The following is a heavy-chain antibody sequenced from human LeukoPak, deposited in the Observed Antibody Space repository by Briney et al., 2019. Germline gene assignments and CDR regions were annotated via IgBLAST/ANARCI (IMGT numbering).Heavy chain of an antibody. CDR3: ARHFARAFDI. CDR2: VYYSGST. J-gene: IGHJ3*02. Sequence: SETLSLTCTVSGGSISSSSYYWGWIRQPPGKGLERIGSVYYSGSTYCNPSLKSRVTMSVDTSRNQFSLKLSSVTAADTAVYYCARHFARAFDIWGQGTMVTVSS. V-gene: IGHV4-39*01. D-gene: IGHD2-21*01. CDR1: GGSISSSSYY.